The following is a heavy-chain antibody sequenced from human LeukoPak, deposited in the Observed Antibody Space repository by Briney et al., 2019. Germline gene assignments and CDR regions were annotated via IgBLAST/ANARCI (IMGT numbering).Heavy chain of an antibody. CDR2: TYHSGST. D-gene: IGHD6-19*01. CDR1: GGSISSSNW. J-gene: IGHJ4*02. CDR3: ARDPWGVAVAGTVLNYFDY. V-gene: IGHV4-4*02. Sequence: SKTLSLTCAVSGGSISSSNWWSWVRQPPGKGLEWIAETYHSGSTNYNPSLKSRVTISVDKSKNQFSLKLSSVTAADTAVYYCARDPWGVAVAGTVLNYFDYWGQGTLVTVSS.